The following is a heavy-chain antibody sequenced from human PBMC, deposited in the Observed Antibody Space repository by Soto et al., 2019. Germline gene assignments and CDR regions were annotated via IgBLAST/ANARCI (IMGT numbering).Heavy chain of an antibody. CDR2: IDPNSGGA. V-gene: IGHV1-2*02. CDR1: GYTFTAYH. D-gene: IGHD3-3*01. Sequence: ASVKVSCKTSGYTFTAYHIHWVRQAPGQGLEWMGWIDPNSGGANYAQKFEGRVTMTRDTSISTAYMELSRLISDDTAVYYCARVESTAAVWGQGTTVTVSS. CDR3: ARVESTAAV. J-gene: IGHJ6*02.